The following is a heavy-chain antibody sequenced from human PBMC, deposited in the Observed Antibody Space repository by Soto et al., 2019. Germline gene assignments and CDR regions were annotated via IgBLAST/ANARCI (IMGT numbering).Heavy chain of an antibody. V-gene: IGHV3-23*01. D-gene: IGHD2-2*03. CDR2: ISGSGGST. CDR3: AKEGGYCSSTSCYGRVYY. CDR1: GFTFSSYA. J-gene: IGHJ4*02. Sequence: EVQLLESGGGLVQPGGSLRLSCAGSGFTFSSYAMSWVRQAPGKGLEWVSAISGSGGSTYYADSVKGRFTISRDNSKNTLYLQMNSLRAEDTAVYYCAKEGGYCSSTSCYGRVYYWGQGTLVTVSS.